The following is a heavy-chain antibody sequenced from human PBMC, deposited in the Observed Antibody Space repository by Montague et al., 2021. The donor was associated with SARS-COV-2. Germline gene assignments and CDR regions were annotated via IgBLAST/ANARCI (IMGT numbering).Heavy chain of an antibody. CDR3: ARQGRKLLPLATTIGGFDI. CDR1: GGSISSNNYY. CDR2: IYDSGST. V-gene: IGHV4-39*01. D-gene: IGHD1-26*01. J-gene: IGHJ3*02. Sequence: SETLSLTCTVSGGSISSNNYYWDWIRQPPGKGLEWIGSIYDSGSTXYKPSLKSRVTISVDTSKNHFSLKLNSVTAADTAVYYCARQGRKLLPLATTIGGFDIWGQGTMVTVSS.